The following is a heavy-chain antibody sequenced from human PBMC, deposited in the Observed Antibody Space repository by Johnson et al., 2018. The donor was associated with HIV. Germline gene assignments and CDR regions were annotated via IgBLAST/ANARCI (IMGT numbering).Heavy chain of an antibody. CDR3: ATGGSYDAFDI. Sequence: EVQLVESGGGVVQPGGSLRLSCAASGFTFSSYGLHWVRQAPGKGLEWVASISSDGSTIYYADSVKGRFTISRDNSKNTLYLQMNSLRAEDTAVYYCATGGSYDAFDIWGQGTMVTVSS. J-gene: IGHJ3*02. CDR1: GFTFSSYG. D-gene: IGHD3-10*01. CDR2: ISSDGSTI. V-gene: IGHV3-48*01.